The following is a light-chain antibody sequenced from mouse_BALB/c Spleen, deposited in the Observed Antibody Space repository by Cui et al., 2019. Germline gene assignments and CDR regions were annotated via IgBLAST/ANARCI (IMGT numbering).Light chain of an antibody. CDR3: HQYHRSPYT. CDR2: STS. V-gene: IGKV4-74*01. J-gene: IGKJ2*01. Sequence: QIVLTQSPAIMSASLGERVTMTCTASSSVSSSYLHWYQQKPGSSPKLWIYSTSNLASGVPARFSGSGSGTSYSLTISSMEAEDAATYYCHQYHRSPYTFGGGTKLE. CDR1: SSVSSSY.